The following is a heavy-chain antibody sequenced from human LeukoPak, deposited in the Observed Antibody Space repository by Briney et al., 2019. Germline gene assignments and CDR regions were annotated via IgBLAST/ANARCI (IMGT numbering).Heavy chain of an antibody. J-gene: IGHJ4*02. CDR2: IYHSGST. CDR3: ATDGSSWYSLDY. D-gene: IGHD6-13*01. Sequence: SETLSLTCTVSGYSISSGYYWGWIRQPPGKGLEWIGSIYHSGSTYYNPSLKSRVTIPVDTSKNQFSLKLSSVTAADTAVYYCATDGSSWYSLDYWGQGTLVTVSS. V-gene: IGHV4-38-2*02. CDR1: GYSISSGYY.